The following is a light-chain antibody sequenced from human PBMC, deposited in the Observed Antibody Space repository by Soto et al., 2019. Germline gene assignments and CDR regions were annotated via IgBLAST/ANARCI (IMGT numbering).Light chain of an antibody. CDR2: ADN. J-gene: IGLJ2*01. V-gene: IGLV6-57*04. CDR3: QSYDSSNLV. Sequence: LTQPHSVSESPGKTVTISCTRSIGSIASNNVQWYQQRPGSAPTTVIYADNQRPSGVPDRFSGSIDSSSNSASLTVTGLKAEDEADYYCQSYDSSNLVFGGGTKLTVL. CDR1: IGSIASNN.